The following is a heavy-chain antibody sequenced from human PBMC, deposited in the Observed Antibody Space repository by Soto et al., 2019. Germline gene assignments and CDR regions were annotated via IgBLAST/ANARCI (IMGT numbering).Heavy chain of an antibody. CDR3: AREGDYSASSGYSAYYSYYGMDV. CDR1: GYTFTSYG. CDR2: ISAYNGNT. Sequence: QVQLVQSGAEVKKPGASVKVSCKASGYTFTSYGISWVRQAPGQGLEWMGWISAYNGNTNYAQNLQDRVTMTTDTSTRTAYMELRSLRSDDTAVYYCAREGDYSASSGYSAYYSYYGMDVWGQGTTVTVSS. J-gene: IGHJ6*02. V-gene: IGHV1-18*01. D-gene: IGHD3-22*01.